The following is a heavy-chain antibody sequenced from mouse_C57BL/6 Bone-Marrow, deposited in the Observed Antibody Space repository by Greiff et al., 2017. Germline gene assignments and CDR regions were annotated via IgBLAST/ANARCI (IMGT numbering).Heavy chain of an antibody. D-gene: IGHD2-12*01. CDR2: INPSNGGT. CDR3: ARSLSCYSGYDYAMGY. J-gene: IGHJ4*01. V-gene: IGHV1-53*01. Sequence: VQLQQPGTELVKPGASVKLSCKASGYTFTSYWMHWVKQRPGQGLEWIGNINPSNGGTNYNEKFKSKATLTVDKSSSTAYMQLSSLTSEDSAVYYCARSLSCYSGYDYAMGYWGQGTSVTVSS. CDR1: GYTFTSYW.